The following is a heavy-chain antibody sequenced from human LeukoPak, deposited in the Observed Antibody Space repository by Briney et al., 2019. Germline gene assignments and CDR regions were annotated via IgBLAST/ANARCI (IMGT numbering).Heavy chain of an antibody. CDR1: GGTFSSYA. CDR3: ARDRDDGDYYFDY. Sequence: SVKVSCKASGGTFSSYAISWVRQAPGQGLEWMGRVIPIFGTANYAQKFQGRVTITTAESTSTAYMELSSLRSENTALYYCARDRDDGDYYFDYWGQGTLVTVSS. V-gene: IGHV1-69*05. D-gene: IGHD4-17*01. CDR2: VIPIFGTA. J-gene: IGHJ4*02.